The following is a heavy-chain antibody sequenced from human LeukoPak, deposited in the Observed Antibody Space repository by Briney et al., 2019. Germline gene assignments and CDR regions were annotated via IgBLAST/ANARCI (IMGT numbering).Heavy chain of an antibody. J-gene: IGHJ4*02. CDR2: IYYSGST. D-gene: IGHD6-13*01. Sequence: GSLRLSCAASGFTFSSFWMSWVRQAPGKGLEWIGSIYYSGSTYYNPSLKSRVTISVDTSKNQFSLKLSSVTAADTAVYYCARHPRVRDSSSWYPDYWGQGTLVTVSS. V-gene: IGHV4-39*01. CDR3: ARHPRVRDSSSWYPDY. CDR1: GFTFSSFW.